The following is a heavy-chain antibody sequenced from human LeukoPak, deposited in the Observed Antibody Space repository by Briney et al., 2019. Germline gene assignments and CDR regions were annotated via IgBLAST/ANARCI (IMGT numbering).Heavy chain of an antibody. CDR3: ARVKASSTSWTFDQ. V-gene: IGHV4-4*07. D-gene: IGHD2-2*01. CDR2: IYSSGST. J-gene: IGHJ4*02. CDR1: GGSTNNYY. Sequence: PSEALCLTCSVSGGSTNNYYWSWIRQSGGKGLEWIGRIYSSGSTVYNPSLNSRLTMSIDTSKNQFSLTLKSVTATDTAVYYCARVKASSTSWTFDQWGQGTLVTVSS.